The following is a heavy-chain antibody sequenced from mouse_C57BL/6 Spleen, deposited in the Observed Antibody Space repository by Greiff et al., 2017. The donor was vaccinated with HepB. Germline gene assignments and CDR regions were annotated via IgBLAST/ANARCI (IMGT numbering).Heavy chain of an antibody. CDR1: GYTFTSYG. D-gene: IGHD1-1*01. J-gene: IGHJ2*01. V-gene: IGHV1-81*01. CDR3: ARFPDYYGSSFDY. CDR2: IYPRSGNT. Sequence: QVHVKQSGAELARPGASVKLSCKASGYTFTSYGISWVKQRTGQGLEWIGEIYPRSGNTYYNEKFKGKATLTADKSSSTAYMELRSLTSEDSAVYFCARFPDYYGSSFDYWGQGTTLTVSS.